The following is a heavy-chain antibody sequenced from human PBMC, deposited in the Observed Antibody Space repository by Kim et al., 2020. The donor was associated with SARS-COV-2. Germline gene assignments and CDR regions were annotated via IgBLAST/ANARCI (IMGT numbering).Heavy chain of an antibody. V-gene: IGHV3-48*04. Sequence: GGSLRLSCAASGFTFSSYSMNWVRQAPGKGLEWVSYISSSSSTIYYADSVKGRFTISRDNAKNSLYLQMNSLRAEDTAVYYCARVFGRFGELLGYWGQGTLVTVSS. J-gene: IGHJ4*02. D-gene: IGHD3-10*01. CDR3: ARVFGRFGELLGY. CDR2: ISSSSSTI. CDR1: GFTFSSYS.